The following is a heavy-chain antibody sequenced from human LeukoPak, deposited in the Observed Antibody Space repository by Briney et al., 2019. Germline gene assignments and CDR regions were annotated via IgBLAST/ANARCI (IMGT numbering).Heavy chain of an antibody. Sequence: GGSLRLSCAASGFNFSSYGFYWVRQAPGKGLEWVAVIWSDRNQKYYGDSVKGRFTISTDNSRNTIYLQMNSLRAEDTAVYYCARAGPPAFDPWGQGTLVTVSS. V-gene: IGHV3-33*07. CDR2: IWSDRNQK. CDR3: ARAGPPAFDP. J-gene: IGHJ5*02. CDR1: GFNFSSYG.